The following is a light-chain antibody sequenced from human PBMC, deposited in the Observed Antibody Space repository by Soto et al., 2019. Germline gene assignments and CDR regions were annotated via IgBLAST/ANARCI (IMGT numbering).Light chain of an antibody. CDR1: QSVSSN. V-gene: IGKV3-15*01. J-gene: IGKJ5*01. CDR3: QQYNNWLRT. Sequence: EIVRTQSPATLSVSPGERATLSCRASQSVSSNLAWYQQKPGQAPRLLIYGASTRATGIPARFSGSGSGTEFTLTISSLQSEDFAVYYCQQYNNWLRTFGQGTRLEI. CDR2: GAS.